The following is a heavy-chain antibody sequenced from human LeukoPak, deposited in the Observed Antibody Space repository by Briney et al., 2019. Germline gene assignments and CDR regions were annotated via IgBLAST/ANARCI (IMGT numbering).Heavy chain of an antibody. V-gene: IGHV3-30-3*01. CDR2: ISYDGSNK. CDR1: GFTFSSYA. CDR3: AKASYPTYYDFWSGYSFDY. Sequence: GGSLRLSCAASGFTFSSYAMHWVRQAPGKGLEWVAVISYDGSNKYYADSVKGRFTISRDNSKNTLYLQMNSLRAEDTAVYYCAKASYPTYYDFWSGYSFDYWGQGTLVTVSS. D-gene: IGHD3-3*01. J-gene: IGHJ4*02.